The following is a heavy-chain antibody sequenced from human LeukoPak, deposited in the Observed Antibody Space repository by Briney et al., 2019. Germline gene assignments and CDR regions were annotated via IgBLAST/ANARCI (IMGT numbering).Heavy chain of an antibody. V-gene: IGHV3-30-3*01. D-gene: IGHD3-10*01. J-gene: IGHJ3*02. CDR3: ARDGDARRYYYGSGKRAFDI. Sequence: AGRSLRLSCAASGFTLSSYAMHWVRQAPGKGLEWVAVISYDGSNKYYADSVKGRFTISRDNSKNTLYLQMNSLRAEDTAVYYCARDGDARRYYYGSGKRAFDIWGQGTMVTVSS. CDR2: ISYDGSNK. CDR1: GFTLSSYA.